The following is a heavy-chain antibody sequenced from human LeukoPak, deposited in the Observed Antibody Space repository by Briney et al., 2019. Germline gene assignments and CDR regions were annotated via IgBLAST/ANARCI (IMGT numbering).Heavy chain of an antibody. CDR1: GGSISSGGYY. Sequence: SQTLSLTCTVSGGSISSGGYYWSWIRQHPGKGLEWIGYIYYSGSTYYNLSLKSRVTISVDTSKNQFSLKLSSVTAADTAVYYCALGYCGGDCYGYYFDYWGQGTLVTVSS. CDR3: ALGYCGGDCYGYYFDY. CDR2: IYYSGST. D-gene: IGHD2-21*02. V-gene: IGHV4-31*03. J-gene: IGHJ4*02.